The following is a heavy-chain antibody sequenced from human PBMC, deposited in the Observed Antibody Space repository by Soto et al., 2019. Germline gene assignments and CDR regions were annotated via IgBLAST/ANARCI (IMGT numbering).Heavy chain of an antibody. CDR2: ISYDGAEK. V-gene: IGHV3-30*07. CDR1: AFNFSSYA. J-gene: IGHJ4*02. CDR3: EREGPPAAGTSPHN. Sequence: GGSLRLSCAASAFNFSSYAMHWVRQAPSKALEWVSVISYDGAEKDYADLMKGRFTISSDNSKSTLCVEIDSLSAEDAAGFYCEREGPPAAGTSPHNWGRGTLGTVAS. D-gene: IGHD6-13*01.